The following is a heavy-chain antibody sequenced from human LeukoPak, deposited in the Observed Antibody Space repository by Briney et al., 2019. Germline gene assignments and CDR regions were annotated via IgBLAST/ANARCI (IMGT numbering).Heavy chain of an antibody. J-gene: IGHJ4*02. CDR2: ISPSGST. V-gene: IGHV4-4*02. D-gene: IGHD6-13*01. CDR1: NVSIFRSNW. CDR3: ARASGYSNRHCDY. Sequence: SGTLSLTCAVSNVSIFRSNWWSWVRQPPGKGLVWIGQISPSGSTNYSPSLKSRVTISVDKPKNQFSLKLSSVTAADTAIYYCARASGYSNRHCDYWGQGTLVTVSS.